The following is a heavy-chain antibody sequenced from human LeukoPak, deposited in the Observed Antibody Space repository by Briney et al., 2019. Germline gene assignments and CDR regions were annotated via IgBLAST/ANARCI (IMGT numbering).Heavy chain of an antibody. Sequence: GGSLRLSCAASGFTFSSYWMTWVRQAPGKGLEWVANIKQGGSEKYYVDSVKGRFTISRDSAKNSLYLQMNSLRAEDTAVYHCARGGWEPLDYWGQGILVTVSS. CDR3: ARGGWEPLDY. V-gene: IGHV3-7*01. J-gene: IGHJ4*02. CDR2: IKQGGSEK. CDR1: GFTFSSYW. D-gene: IGHD1-26*01.